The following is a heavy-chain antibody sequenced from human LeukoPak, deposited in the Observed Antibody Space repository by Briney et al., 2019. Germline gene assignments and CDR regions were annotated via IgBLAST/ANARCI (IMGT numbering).Heavy chain of an antibody. V-gene: IGHV3-23*01. CDR3: AKGRPYGDYVPDFDY. CDR1: GFTFSSYV. D-gene: IGHD4-17*01. Sequence: PGGSLRLSCAASGFTFSSYVMSWVRQTPGKGLEWVSYISASGATTYFADSVKGRFTISRDNSKNTLYLQMNSLRAEDTAVYYCAKGRPYGDYVPDFDYWGQGTLVTVSS. J-gene: IGHJ4*02. CDR2: ISASGATT.